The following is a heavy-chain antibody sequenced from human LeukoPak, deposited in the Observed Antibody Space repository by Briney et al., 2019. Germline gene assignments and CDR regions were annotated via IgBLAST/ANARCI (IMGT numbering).Heavy chain of an antibody. D-gene: IGHD5-24*01. V-gene: IGHV5-51*01. CDR1: YW. CDR3: ARHKTIHYYYGMDV. CDR2: IYPGDSDI. Sequence: YWSWIRQHPGKGLEWMGIIYPGDSDIRYSPSFQGQVTISADKSISTTYLQWSSLKASDTAMYYCARHKTIHYYYGMDVWGQGTTVTVSS. J-gene: IGHJ6*02.